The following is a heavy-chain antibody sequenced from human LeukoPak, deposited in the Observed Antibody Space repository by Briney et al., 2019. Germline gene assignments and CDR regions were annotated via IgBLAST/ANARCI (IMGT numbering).Heavy chain of an antibody. J-gene: IGHJ5*02. CDR3: AVRGYSSSSGSNWFDP. D-gene: IGHD6-6*01. Sequence: SGPTLVKPTQTLTLTCNFSGFSLSTSGVGVGWIRQPPGKALEWLALIYWNDDKRYSPFLKSRVTITKDTSKNQVVLTMTNMDPVDTATYYCAVRGYSSSSGSNWFDPWGQGTLVTVSS. CDR1: GFSLSTSGVG. CDR2: IYWNDDK. V-gene: IGHV2-5*01.